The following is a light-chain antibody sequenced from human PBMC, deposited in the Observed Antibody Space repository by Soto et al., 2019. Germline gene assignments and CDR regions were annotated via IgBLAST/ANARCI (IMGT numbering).Light chain of an antibody. Sequence: EIVLTQSPATLSLSPGERATLSCRASQSVSSYLAWYQQKPGHAPRLLIYDASNRATGIPARFSGSGSGTDFTLTISSLEPEDFAVYHCQQRSNWPKTFGQGTKVEIK. J-gene: IGKJ1*01. V-gene: IGKV3-11*01. CDR1: QSVSSY. CDR3: QQRSNWPKT. CDR2: DAS.